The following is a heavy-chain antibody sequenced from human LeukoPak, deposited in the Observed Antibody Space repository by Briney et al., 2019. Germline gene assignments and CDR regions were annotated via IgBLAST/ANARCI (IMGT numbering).Heavy chain of an antibody. V-gene: IGHV3-33*01. CDR3: ARGYSGYGELLVFDY. J-gene: IGHJ4*02. D-gene: IGHD5-12*01. CDR1: GFTFSSYG. Sequence: GGSLRLSCAASGFTFSSYGMHWVRQAPGKGLEWVAVIWYDGSNKYYADSVKGRFTISRDSSKNTLYLQMNSLRAEDTAVYYCARGYSGYGELLVFDYSGQGTLVTVSS. CDR2: IWYDGSNK.